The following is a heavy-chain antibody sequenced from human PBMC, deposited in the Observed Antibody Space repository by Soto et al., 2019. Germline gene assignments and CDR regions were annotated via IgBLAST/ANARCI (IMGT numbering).Heavy chain of an antibody. CDR3: ASRPLLSYKHYSGWYNY. V-gene: IGHV1-18*01. Sequence: QVQLVQSGAEVKKPGASVKVSCKASGYTFTSYGISWVRQAPGQGLEWMGWISAYNGNTNYAQKLQGRVTMTTDTSTNTAYMELRSLRSDDTAVYYCASRPLLSYKHYSGWYNYWGQGTLVTVSS. D-gene: IGHD6-19*01. J-gene: IGHJ4*02. CDR1: GYTFTSYG. CDR2: ISAYNGNT.